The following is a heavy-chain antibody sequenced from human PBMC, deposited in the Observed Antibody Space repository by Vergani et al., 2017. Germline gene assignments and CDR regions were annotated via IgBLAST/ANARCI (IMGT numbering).Heavy chain of an antibody. D-gene: IGHD2-8*01. J-gene: IGHJ4*02. CDR1: GGSFNDYW. Sequence: QAQLQQWGAGLLKPSETLSLTCAIYGGSFNDYWWTWIRQPPGKGLEWIGEIRHDGITHYSPSLKSRVTISIDTSTHQFSLDLRSVTAADTAVYYCAREGYCTNGVCFTHFGVWGQGVLVTVSS. V-gene: IGHV4-34*01. CDR3: AREGYCTNGVCFTHFGV. CDR2: IRHDGIT.